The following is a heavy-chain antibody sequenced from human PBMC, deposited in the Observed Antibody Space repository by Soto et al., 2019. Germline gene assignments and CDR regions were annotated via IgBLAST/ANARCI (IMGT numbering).Heavy chain of an antibody. J-gene: IGHJ4*02. CDR1: GDTFSNHA. CDR2: IIPIFGTA. D-gene: IGHD5-12*01. V-gene: IGHV1-69*01. CDR3: ARNAGGATILYYFDY. Sequence: QVQLVQSGAEVKKPGSSVKVSCKASGDTFSNHAINWVRQAPGQGLEWVGGIIPIFGTANYAQKFQGRVTITEDESTSTAYMELSSLRSEDTAVYFCARNAGGATILYYFDYWGRGTLVTVSS.